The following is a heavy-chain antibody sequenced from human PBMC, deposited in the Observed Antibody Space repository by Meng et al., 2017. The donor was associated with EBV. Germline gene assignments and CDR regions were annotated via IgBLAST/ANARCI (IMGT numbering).Heavy chain of an antibody. CDR3: ARSGATIFGVVIPTYYFDY. D-gene: IGHD3-3*01. CDR1: GSTLTSYA. CDR2: INAGNGNT. J-gene: IGHJ4*02. Sequence: QAHVVLSGAGVKKPGASVKVSCKASGSTLTSYATHWVRQAPGQRLEWMGWINAGNGNTKYSQKFQGRVTITRDTSASTAYMELSSLRSEDTAVYYCARSGATIFGVVIPTYYFDYWGQGTLVTVSS. V-gene: IGHV1-3*01.